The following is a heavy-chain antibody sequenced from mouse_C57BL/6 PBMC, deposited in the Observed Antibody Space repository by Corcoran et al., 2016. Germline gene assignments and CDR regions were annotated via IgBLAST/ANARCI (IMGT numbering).Heavy chain of an antibody. CDR3: AKDCNYDY. V-gene: IGHV1-19*01. J-gene: IGHJ2*01. Sequence: EVQLQQSGPVLVKPWASVKMSCEASGSTFPDYDMYWVKQSHGKSLEWIGVINPYNGGTSYNQQFKGKATLTVDKSSSTAYMELNSLTSEDSAGYYCAKDCNYDYWGQGTTLTVSS. CDR2: INPYNGGT. D-gene: IGHD2-1*01. CDR1: GSTFPDYD.